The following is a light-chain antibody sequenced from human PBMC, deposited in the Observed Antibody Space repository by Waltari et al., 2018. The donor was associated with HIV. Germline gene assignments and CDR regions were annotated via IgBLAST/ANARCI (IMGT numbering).Light chain of an antibody. J-gene: IGLJ3*02. CDR1: SSNFGTTT. Sequence: QSVLTQPPSASGTPGPRVTLSCSGNSSNFGTTTVIWYQHLPGAAPKLLLYGHLQHPSVVAYRVSGSNSATSASLVSSYLHADDEGTDYCDAWDDSVTGPVFGGGTKLTVL. CDR3: DAWDDSVTGPV. CDR2: GHL. V-gene: IGLV1-44*01.